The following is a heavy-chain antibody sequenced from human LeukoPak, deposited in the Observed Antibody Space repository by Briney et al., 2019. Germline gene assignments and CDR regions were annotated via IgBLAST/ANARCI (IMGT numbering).Heavy chain of an antibody. Sequence: SETLSLTCTVSGGSISSYYWSWIRQPPGKGLEWIGYIYYSGSTNYNPSLKSRVTISVDTSKNQFSLKLSSVTAAGTAVCYCARIRSHYYDSSGYYDYWGQGTLVTVSS. CDR1: GGSISSYY. CDR2: IYYSGST. V-gene: IGHV4-59*08. J-gene: IGHJ4*02. D-gene: IGHD3-22*01. CDR3: ARIRSHYYDSSGYYDY.